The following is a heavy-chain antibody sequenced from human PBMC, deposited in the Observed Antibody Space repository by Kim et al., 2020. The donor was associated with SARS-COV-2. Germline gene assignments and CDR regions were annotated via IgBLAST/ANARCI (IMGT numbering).Heavy chain of an antibody. D-gene: IGHD3-22*01. CDR1: GYTFTSYG. V-gene: IGHV1-18*01. J-gene: IGHJ4*02. CDR2: ISAYSGNT. CDR3: ARDLYYYDTGGTPCLYDY. Sequence: ASVKVSCKASGYTFTSYGISWVRQAPGQGLEWMGWISAYSGNTNYAQKLQGRVTMTTDTSTSTAHMELRSLRSDDTAVYYCARDLYYYDTGGTPCLYDYWGQGTLVTVSS.